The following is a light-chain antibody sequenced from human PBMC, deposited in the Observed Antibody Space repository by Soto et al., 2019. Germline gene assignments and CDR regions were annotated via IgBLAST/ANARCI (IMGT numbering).Light chain of an antibody. J-gene: IGLJ2*01. Sequence: QSVLTQPPSASGSPGQSVTISCTGTSSDVGGYNYVSWYQQHPGKAPKLMIYEVSKRPSGVPDRFSGSKSGNTASLTVSGLQAEDEADYYCSSYTSDNTVVFGGGTKVTVL. CDR2: EVS. CDR3: SSYTSDNTVV. V-gene: IGLV2-8*01. CDR1: SSDVGGYNY.